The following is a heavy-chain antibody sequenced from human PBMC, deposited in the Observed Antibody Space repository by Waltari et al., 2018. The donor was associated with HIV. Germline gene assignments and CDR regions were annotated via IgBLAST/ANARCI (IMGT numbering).Heavy chain of an antibody. CDR1: GGSISSSSYY. D-gene: IGHD2-15*01. J-gene: IGHJ4*02. CDR2: MYYSGRT. CDR3: ARHIRVVWARGGKEVAANLDY. Sequence: QLQLQESGPGLVKPSETLSLTCTVSGGSISSSSYYWGWIRQPPGKGLEWIGIMYYSGRTHYNPSLKSRVTISVDTSKNQFSLKLSSVTAADTAVYYCARHIRVVWARGGKEVAANLDYWGQGTPVTVSS. V-gene: IGHV4-39*01.